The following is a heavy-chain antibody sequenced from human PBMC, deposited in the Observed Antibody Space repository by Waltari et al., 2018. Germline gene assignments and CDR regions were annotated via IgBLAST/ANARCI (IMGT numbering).Heavy chain of an antibody. D-gene: IGHD4-17*01. CDR2: IIPISGKV. Sequence: QVQLVQSGAEVREPGSSVKVSCKAFGGSFSSYATTWVRQAPGQGLEWLGGIIPISGKVHYAKSLQGRVTITADESTSTAYMFLSSLTSEDTAVYYCARGAATVSRYLFDYWGQGTLVTVSS. CDR1: GGSFSSYA. J-gene: IGHJ4*02. V-gene: IGHV1-69*01. CDR3: ARGAATVSRYLFDY.